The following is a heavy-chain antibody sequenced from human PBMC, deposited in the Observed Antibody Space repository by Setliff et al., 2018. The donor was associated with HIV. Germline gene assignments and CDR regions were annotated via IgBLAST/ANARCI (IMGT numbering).Heavy chain of an antibody. V-gene: IGHV7-4-1*02. CDR3: ARALYGDYGGDINWFDP. CDR2: INTHTGSP. Sequence: GASVKVSCKASGYTFINYAMNWVRQAPGQGLEWMRWINTHTGSPTYAQAFTGRFVFSVDTSVSTAYLQISSLKAEDTAVYYCARALYGDYGGDINWFDPWGQGTLVTVSS. J-gene: IGHJ5*02. CDR1: GYTFINYA. D-gene: IGHD4-17*01.